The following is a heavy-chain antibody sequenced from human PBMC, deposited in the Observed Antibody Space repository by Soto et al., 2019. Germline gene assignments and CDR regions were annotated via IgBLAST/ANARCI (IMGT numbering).Heavy chain of an antibody. CDR3: TRRYNWNDYYFDP. Sequence: PSETLSLTCAVSGDSISRGFHWAWIRQSPGKGLEWVASIYHSGTTYYNPSLTSRVLISVDTSKNQFSLKLSSVTAADTAVYYCTRRYNWNDYYFDPWGQGTLVTVSS. CDR2: IYHSGTT. J-gene: IGHJ5*02. V-gene: IGHV4-38-2*01. CDR1: GDSISRGFH. D-gene: IGHD1-20*01.